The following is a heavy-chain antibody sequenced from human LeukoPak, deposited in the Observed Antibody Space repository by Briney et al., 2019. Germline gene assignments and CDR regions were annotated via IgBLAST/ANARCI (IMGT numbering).Heavy chain of an antibody. J-gene: IGHJ3*02. CDR2: INSDGSST. D-gene: IGHD1-14*01. V-gene: IGHV3-74*01. CDR1: GFTFSSYS. CDR3: ARDNRINAFDI. Sequence: GGSLRLSCAASGFTFSSYSMNWVRQAPGKGLVWVSRINSDGSSTSYADSVKGRFTISRDNAKNTLYLQMNSLRAEDTAVYYCARDNRINAFDIWGQGTMVTVSS.